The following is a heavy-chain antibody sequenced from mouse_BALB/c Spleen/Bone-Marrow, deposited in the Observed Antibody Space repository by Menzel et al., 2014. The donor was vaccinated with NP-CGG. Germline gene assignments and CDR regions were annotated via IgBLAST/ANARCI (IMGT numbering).Heavy chain of an antibody. CDR1: GFTFSDYY. J-gene: IGHJ4*01. CDR2: ISNGGGST. Sequence: EVQGVESGGGLVQPGGSLKLSCATSGFTFSDYYMYWVRQTPEKRLEWVAYISNGGGSTYYPDTVKGRFTISRDNAKNTLYLQMSRLKSEDTAMYYCARNASYRGYAMDYWGQGTSVTVSS. V-gene: IGHV5-12*02. CDR3: ARNASYRGYAMDY. D-gene: IGHD2-12*01.